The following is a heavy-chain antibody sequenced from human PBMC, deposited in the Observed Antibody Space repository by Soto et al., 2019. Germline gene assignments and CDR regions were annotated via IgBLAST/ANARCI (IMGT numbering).Heavy chain of an antibody. Sequence: QLQLQESGSGLVKPSLTLSLTCAVSVGSISSGGYSWSWIRQPPGKGLEWIGYIYHSGSTYYNPSHRSLVTISVDRSKNQFSLKLSSGTAADTAVYYCGRGLGERFRGLLAVWGQGSLVTVS. V-gene: IGHV4-30-2*01. D-gene: IGHD3-10*01. J-gene: IGHJ4*02. CDR1: VGSISSGGYS. CDR3: GRGLGERFRGLLAV. CDR2: IYHSGST.